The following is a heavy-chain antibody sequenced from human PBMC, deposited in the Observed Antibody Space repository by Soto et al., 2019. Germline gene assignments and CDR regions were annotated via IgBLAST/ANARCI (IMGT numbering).Heavy chain of an antibody. CDR1: GFTFSESA. J-gene: IGHJ4*02. CDR3: TSRRDWTAVGPFDY. V-gene: IGHV3-73*01. Sequence: PGGSLRLSCAASGFTFSESAMHWVRQASGKGLEWVGRIRNKDNNYATAYTASVKGRFTISRDDSKNTVYLQMNSLKIDDTAVYYCTSRRDWTAVGPFDYWGLGTLVTVSS. CDR2: IRNKDNNYAT. D-gene: IGHD5-18*01.